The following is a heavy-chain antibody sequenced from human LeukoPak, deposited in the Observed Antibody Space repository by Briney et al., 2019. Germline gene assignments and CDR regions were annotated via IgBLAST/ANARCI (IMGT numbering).Heavy chain of an antibody. CDR2: IRYDGSHT. CDR1: GFNFNNYG. Sequence: QPGGSLRLSCEASGFNFNNYGMNWVRRAPGKGLEWVAFIRYDGSHTFYRDSVKGRFTISRDNFKNTLYLQLNSLRPEDTAVYHCARGPEGSGYVIGLFDPWGQGTLVTVSS. CDR3: ARGPEGSGYVIGLFDP. D-gene: IGHD5-12*01. J-gene: IGHJ5*02. V-gene: IGHV3-30*02.